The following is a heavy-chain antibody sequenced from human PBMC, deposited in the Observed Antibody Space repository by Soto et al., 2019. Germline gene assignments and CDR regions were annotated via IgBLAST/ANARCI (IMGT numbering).Heavy chain of an antibody. CDR3: ARDRKLVIPGNYYYYGMDV. J-gene: IGHJ6*02. CDR1: GGSIRDYF. CDR2: ISSSGTI. Sequence: SDTLSLTCSVSGGSIRDYFWTWSRQPPGKGLEWIGYISSSGTINYNSSLKSRVTISLDTSRNHFSRKLSSVTAADTAVYFCARDRKLVIPGNYYYYGMDVWGQGTTVTVSS. V-gene: IGHV4-59*01. D-gene: IGHD3-9*01.